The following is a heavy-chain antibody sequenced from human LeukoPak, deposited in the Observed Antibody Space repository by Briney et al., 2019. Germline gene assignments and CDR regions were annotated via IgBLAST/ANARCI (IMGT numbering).Heavy chain of an antibody. CDR3: AGDPRPMVRGVIWFDP. Sequence: ASVKVSCKASGYTFTSYDINWVRQATGQGLEWMGWMNPNSGNTGYAQKFQGRVTMTRNTSISTAYMELSSLRSDDTAVYYCAGDPRPMVRGVIWFDPWGQGTLVTVSS. D-gene: IGHD3-10*01. J-gene: IGHJ5*02. CDR2: MNPNSGNT. CDR1: GYTFTSYD. V-gene: IGHV1-8*01.